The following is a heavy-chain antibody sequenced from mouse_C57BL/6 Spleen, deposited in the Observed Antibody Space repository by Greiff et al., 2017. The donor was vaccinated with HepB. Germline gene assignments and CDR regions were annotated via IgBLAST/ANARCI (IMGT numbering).Heavy chain of an antibody. CDR2: IDPNSGGT. D-gene: IGHD3-3*01. V-gene: IGHV1-72*01. J-gene: IGHJ4*01. Sequence: QVQLQQPGAELVKPGASVKLSCKASGYTFTSYWMHWVKQRPGRGLEWIGRIDPNSGGTKYNEKFKSKATLTVDKPSSTAYMQLSSLTAEDSAVYYWAREGRDAMDYWGQGTSVTVSS. CDR3: AREGRDAMDY. CDR1: GYTFTSYW.